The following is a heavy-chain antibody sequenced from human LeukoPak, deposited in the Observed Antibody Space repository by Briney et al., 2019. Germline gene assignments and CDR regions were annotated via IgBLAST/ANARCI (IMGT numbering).Heavy chain of an antibody. Sequence: SQTLSLTCTVSGGSISSGDYYWSWIRQPPGKGLEWIGYIYYSGSTYYNPSLKSRVTISVDTSKNQFSVKLSSVTAADTAVYYCAKWELHLKAFDIWGQGTMVTVSS. V-gene: IGHV4-30-4*08. CDR1: GGSISSGDYY. D-gene: IGHD1-26*01. CDR2: IYYSGST. J-gene: IGHJ3*02. CDR3: AKWELHLKAFDI.